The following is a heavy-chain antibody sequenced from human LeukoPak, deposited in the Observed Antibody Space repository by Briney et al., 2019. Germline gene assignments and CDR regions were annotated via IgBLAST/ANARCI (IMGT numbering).Heavy chain of an antibody. CDR3: ARGFCTSTSCYGSY. CDR2: ISSSSSSI. J-gene: IGHJ4*02. CDR1: GFTFRSYT. D-gene: IGHD2-2*01. Sequence: NPGGSLRLSCAASGFTFRSYTMNWVRQAPGKGLEWVSSISSSSSSIYYADPVKGRFTISRDNAKKSLYLQMNSLRAEDTAMYYCARGFCTSTSCYGSYWGQGTLVTVSS. V-gene: IGHV3-21*01.